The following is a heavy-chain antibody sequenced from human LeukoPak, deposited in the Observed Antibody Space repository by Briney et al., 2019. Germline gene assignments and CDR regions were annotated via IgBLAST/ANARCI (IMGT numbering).Heavy chain of an antibody. CDR2: INHSGST. Sequence: SETLSLTCAVYGGSFSGYYWSWIRQPPGKGLEWIGEINHSGSTNYNPSLKSRVTISVDTSKNQFSLKLCSVGAADTAVYYCARKVLYYYDSSGYSNYWGGGTLVIVST. J-gene: IGHJ4*02. CDR1: GGSFSGYY. CDR3: ARKVLYYYDSSGYSNY. D-gene: IGHD3-22*01. V-gene: IGHV4-34*01.